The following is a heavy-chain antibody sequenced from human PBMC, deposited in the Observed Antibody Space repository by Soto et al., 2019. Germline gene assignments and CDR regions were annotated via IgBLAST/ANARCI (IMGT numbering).Heavy chain of an antibody. V-gene: IGHV3-23*01. CDR1: GFIFENFG. Sequence: PGGSLRLSCAASGFIFENFGMSWVRQAPGKGLEWISSISGSGFKKYYADSVKGRFTISRDNSKSTVYLELSNLSAEDTAVYHCAKNQGVELVPLATVDWFDPWGQGSVVTVSS. D-gene: IGHD1-26*01. J-gene: IGHJ5*02. CDR2: ISGSGFKK. CDR3: AKNQGVELVPLATVDWFDP.